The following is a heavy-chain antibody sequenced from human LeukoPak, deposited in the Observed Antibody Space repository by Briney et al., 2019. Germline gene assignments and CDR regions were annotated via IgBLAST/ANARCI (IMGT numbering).Heavy chain of an antibody. CDR2: ISSRGGSS. Sequence: GGSLRLSCSASGFTFNTYAMSWVRQAPGKGLEYVSLISSRGGSSYYADSLRGRFTISRDNSKNALYVQVNSLRAEDTAVYYCAKGAATKPFDCWGQGTLVTVSS. CDR1: GFTFNTYA. CDR3: AKGAATKPFDC. J-gene: IGHJ4*02. D-gene: IGHD1-7*01. V-gene: IGHV3-64*04.